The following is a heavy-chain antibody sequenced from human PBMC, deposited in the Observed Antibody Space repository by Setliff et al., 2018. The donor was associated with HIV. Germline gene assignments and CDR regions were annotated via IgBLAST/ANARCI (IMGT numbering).Heavy chain of an antibody. D-gene: IGHD1-26*01. CDR2: FNTETRNP. J-gene: IGHJ4*02. CDR1: GYTVTTYG. Sequence: ASVKVSCKASGYTVTTYGISWVRQAPGQGLEWMGWFNTETRNPMYAQAFKGRLVLSLDTSVNTAYLQINSLKAEDTAMRYCARVGSYWSTFDYWGQGALVTVSS. V-gene: IGHV7-4-1*02. CDR3: ARVGSYWSTFDY.